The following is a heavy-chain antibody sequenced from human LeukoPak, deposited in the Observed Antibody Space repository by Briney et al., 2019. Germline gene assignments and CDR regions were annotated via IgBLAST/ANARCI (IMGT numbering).Heavy chain of an antibody. CDR3: AKGFYDNSASGVFDI. CDR2: ISASGGST. D-gene: IGHD3-22*01. CDR1: GFTLSSFA. J-gene: IGHJ3*02. V-gene: IGHV3-23*01. Sequence: PGGSLRLSCAASGFTLSSFATSWVRQAPGKGLEWVSGISASGGSTYYADSVKGRFTISRDNSKNTLYLQMNSLRAEDTAVYYCAKGFYDNSASGVFDIWGQGTMVTVSS.